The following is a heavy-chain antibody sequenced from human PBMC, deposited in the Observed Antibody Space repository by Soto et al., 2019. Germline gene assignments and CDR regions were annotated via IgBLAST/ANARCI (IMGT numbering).Heavy chain of an antibody. Sequence: QVQLVQSGAEVKKPGAAVKVSCKASGYTFTSYDINWGRQATGQGLEWMGWMNPNSGNTGYAQKFQGRVTMTRNTSISTAYMELSILRSEDTSVYYCAGEMTPRGMDVWGKGTTVTVSS. D-gene: IGHD3-10*01. J-gene: IGHJ6*04. CDR1: GYTFTSYD. CDR3: AGEMTPRGMDV. CDR2: MNPNSGNT. V-gene: IGHV1-8*01.